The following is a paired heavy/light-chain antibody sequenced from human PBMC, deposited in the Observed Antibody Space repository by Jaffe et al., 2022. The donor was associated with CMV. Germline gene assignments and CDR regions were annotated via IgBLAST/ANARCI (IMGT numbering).Heavy chain of an antibody. D-gene: IGHD2-15*01. CDR2: INPSGGST. Sequence: QVQLVQSGAEVKKPGASVKVSCKASGYTFTSYYMHWVRQAPGQGLEWMGIINPSGGSTSYAQKFQGRVTMTRDTSTSTVYMELSSLRSEDTAVYYCARTLAGGYCSGGSCYSGSGFWFDPWGQGTLVTVSS. J-gene: IGHJ5*02. CDR1: GYTFTSYY. V-gene: IGHV1-46*01. CDR3: ARTLAGGYCSGGSCYSGSGFWFDP.
Light chain of an antibody. Sequence: DIQMTQSPSTLSASVGDRVTITCRASQSISSWLAWYQQKPGKAPKLLIYKASSLESGVPSRFSGSGSGTEFTLTISSLQPDDFATYYCQQYNSYPLTFGQGTRLEIK. CDR3: QQYNSYPLT. J-gene: IGKJ5*01. CDR2: KAS. CDR1: QSISSW. V-gene: IGKV1-5*03.